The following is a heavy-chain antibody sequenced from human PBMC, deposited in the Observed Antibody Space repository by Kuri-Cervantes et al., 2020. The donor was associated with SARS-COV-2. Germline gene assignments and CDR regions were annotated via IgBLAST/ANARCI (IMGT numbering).Heavy chain of an antibody. CDR1: GFTVSSNE. V-gene: IGHV3-38-3*01. J-gene: IGHJ3*02. D-gene: IGHD4-17*01. CDR3: AKEWVENDYGVAFDI. CDR2: ISGGST. Sequence: GGSLRLSCAASGFTVSSNEMSWVRQAPGKGLEWVSSISGGSTYYADSRKGRFTISRDNSKNTLYLQMNSLRAEDTAVYYCAKEWVENDYGVAFDIWGQGKMVTVSS.